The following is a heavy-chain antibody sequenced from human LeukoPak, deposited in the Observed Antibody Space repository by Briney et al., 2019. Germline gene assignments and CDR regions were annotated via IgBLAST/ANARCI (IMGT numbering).Heavy chain of an antibody. V-gene: IGHV4-34*01. CDR3: ARFIAVAVYGLDY. CDR2: IYHSGST. CDR1: GGPFSAY. Sequence: SETLSLTCAVYGGPFSAYWSWVRQPPGKGLEWIGEIYHSGSTNYNPSLKSRVTISVDKSKNQFSLKLSSVTAADTAVYHCARFIAVAVYGLDYWGQGTLVTVSS. J-gene: IGHJ4*02. D-gene: IGHD6-19*01.